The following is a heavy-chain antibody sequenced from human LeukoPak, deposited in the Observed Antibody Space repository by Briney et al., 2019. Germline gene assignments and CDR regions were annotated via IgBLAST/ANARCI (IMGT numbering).Heavy chain of an antibody. V-gene: IGHV4-30-2*01. D-gene: IGHD3-10*01. CDR2: IYHSGST. Sequence: SETLSLTCTVSGGSISSGGYYWSWIRQPPGKGLEWIGYIYHSGSTYYNPSLKSRVTISVDRSKNQFSLKLSSVTAADTAVYYCARRTDGSGRRFDPWGQGTLVTVSS. J-gene: IGHJ5*02. CDR1: GGSISSGGYY. CDR3: ARRTDGSGRRFDP.